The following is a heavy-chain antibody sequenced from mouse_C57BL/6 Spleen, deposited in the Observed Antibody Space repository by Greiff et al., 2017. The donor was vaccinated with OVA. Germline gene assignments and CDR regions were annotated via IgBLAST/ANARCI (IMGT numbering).Heavy chain of an antibody. Sequence: EVKVDESGGGLVQPGGSMKLSCIASGFTFSNYWMNWVRQSPEKGLEWVAQIRLQSDNYATHYAESVKGRFTISRDNSKSSVYLQMHNLRAEDTGIYYCTVPMTTVVAPVDDWGTGTTVTVSS. D-gene: IGHD1-1*01. CDR3: TVPMTTVVAPVDD. V-gene: IGHV6-3*01. CDR1: GFTFSNYW. CDR2: IRLQSDNYAT. J-gene: IGHJ1*03.